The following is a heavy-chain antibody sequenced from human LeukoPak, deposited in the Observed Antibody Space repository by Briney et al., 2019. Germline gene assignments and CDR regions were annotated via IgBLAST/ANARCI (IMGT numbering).Heavy chain of an antibody. D-gene: IGHD3-10*01. J-gene: IGHJ4*02. CDR2: IYYSGST. Sequence: SETLSLTCTVSGGSISSSSYYCGWIRQPPGKGLEWIGSIYYSGSTYYNPSLKSRVTISVDTSKNQFSLKLSSVTAADTAVYYCARGRQLLWFGESEYYFDYWGQGTLVTVSS. V-gene: IGHV4-39*07. CDR1: GGSISSSSYY. CDR3: ARGRQLLWFGESEYYFDY.